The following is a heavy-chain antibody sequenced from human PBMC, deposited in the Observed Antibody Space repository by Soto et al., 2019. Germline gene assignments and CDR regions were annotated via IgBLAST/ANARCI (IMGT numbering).Heavy chain of an antibody. CDR3: ARRGSDVLTGYYIDAFDI. J-gene: IGHJ3*02. V-gene: IGHV4-59*08. D-gene: IGHD3-9*01. Sequence: SETLSLTCTVSGGSISSSYWGWIRQPPGKGLERIGYLYYRGSTTYSPSLQSRVTISVDTSKNQFSLKLTSVIAADTAVYYCARRGSDVLTGYYIDAFDIWGQGTMVTVSS. CDR1: GGSISSSY. CDR2: LYYRGST.